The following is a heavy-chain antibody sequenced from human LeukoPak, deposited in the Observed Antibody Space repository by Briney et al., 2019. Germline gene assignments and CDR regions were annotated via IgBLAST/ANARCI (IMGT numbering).Heavy chain of an antibody. J-gene: IGHJ4*02. CDR1: GGSISSDY. D-gene: IGHD1-20*01. V-gene: IGHV4-59*08. Sequence: SETLSLTCTVSGGSISSDYWSWIRQPPGKGLEWIGYVYYSGITNYNPSLKSRVTISVGTSKNHFSLKLTSVTAADTALYYCARQAGGLTAVEDWGQGTLVTVSS. CDR2: VYYSGIT. CDR3: ARQAGGLTAVED.